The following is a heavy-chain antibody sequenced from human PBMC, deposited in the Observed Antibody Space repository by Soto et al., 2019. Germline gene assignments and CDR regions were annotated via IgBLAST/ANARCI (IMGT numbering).Heavy chain of an antibody. V-gene: IGHV4-34*01. CDR1: GGSFGGYY. CDR3: ARVFWSHLVRTNWFDP. CDR2: INHSGST. J-gene: IGHJ5*02. D-gene: IGHD3-3*01. Sequence: SETLSLTCAVQGGSFGGYYWSWIRQPPGKGLEWIGEINHSGSTNYNPSLKSRVTISVDTSKNQFSLKLSSVTAADTAVYYCARVFWSHLVRTNWFDPWRQGALVTVSS.